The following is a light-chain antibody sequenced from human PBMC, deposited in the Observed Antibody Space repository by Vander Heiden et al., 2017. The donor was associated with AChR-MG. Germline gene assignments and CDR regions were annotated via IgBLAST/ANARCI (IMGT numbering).Light chain of an antibody. V-gene: IGKV3-20*01. CDR2: GAS. J-gene: IGKJ2*01. Sequence: EIVLTQSPGTLSLSPGESATLSCRASQSVSSSYLAWYQQKPGQAPRLLIYGASSRATGIPDRFSGSGSGTDFTLTVSRLEPEDFAVYYCQQYGISPYTFGQGTKLEIK. CDR1: QSVSSSY. CDR3: QQYGISPYT.